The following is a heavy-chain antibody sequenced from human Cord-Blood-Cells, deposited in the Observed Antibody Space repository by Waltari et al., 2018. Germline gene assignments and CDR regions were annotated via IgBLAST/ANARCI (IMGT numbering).Heavy chain of an antibody. CDR2: INHSGST. D-gene: IGHD2-15*01. CDR3: ARGRGWDI. CDR1: GGSFSGYY. V-gene: IGHV4-34*01. Sequence: QVQPQQWGAGLLKPSETLSLTCAVYGGSFSGYYWSWIRQPPGKGLEWIGEINHSGSTNYNPSLKSRVTISVDTSKNQFSLKLSSVTAADTAVYYCARGRGWDIWGQGTMVTVSS. J-gene: IGHJ3*02.